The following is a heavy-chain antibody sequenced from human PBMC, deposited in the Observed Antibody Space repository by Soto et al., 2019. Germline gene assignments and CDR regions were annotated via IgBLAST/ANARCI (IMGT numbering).Heavy chain of an antibody. CDR3: AKVVYVGFYYYYGMDV. CDR2: ISYDGSNK. Sequence: GGSLRLSCAAYGFTFSSYFMHWVRQAPGKGLEWVAVISYDGSNKYYADSVKGRFTISRDNSKNTLYLQMNSLRAEDTAVYYCAKVVYVGFYYYYGMDVWGQGTTVTVSS. CDR1: GFTFSSYF. V-gene: IGHV3-30*18. D-gene: IGHD1-26*01. J-gene: IGHJ6*02.